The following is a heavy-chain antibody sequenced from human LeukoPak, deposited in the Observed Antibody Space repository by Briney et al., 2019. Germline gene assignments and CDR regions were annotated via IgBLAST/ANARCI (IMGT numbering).Heavy chain of an antibody. D-gene: IGHD2-8*01. CDR2: IYTSGST. Sequence: SETLSLTCTVSGGSISSGSYYWSWIRQPAGKGLEWIGRIYTSGSTNYNPSLKSRVTISVDTSKNQFSLKLSSVTAADTAVYYCARGDCTNGVCPNYYMDVWGKGTTVTVSS. CDR1: GGSISSGSYY. CDR3: ARGDCTNGVCPNYYMDV. V-gene: IGHV4-61*02. J-gene: IGHJ6*03.